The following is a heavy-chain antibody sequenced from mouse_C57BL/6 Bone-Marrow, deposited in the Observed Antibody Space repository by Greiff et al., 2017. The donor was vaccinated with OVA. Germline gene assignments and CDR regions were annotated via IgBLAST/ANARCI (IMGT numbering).Heavy chain of an antibody. D-gene: IGHD2-4*01. J-gene: IGHJ3*01. CDR1: GFNIKDDY. Sequence: VQLKESGAELVRPGASVKLSCTASGFNIKDDYMHRVKQRPEQGLEWIGWIDPENGDTEYASKFQGKATITADTSSNTAYLQLSSLTSEDTAVYYCTNDYDWFAYWGQGTLVTVSA. CDR3: TNDYDWFAY. V-gene: IGHV14-4*01. CDR2: IDPENGDT.